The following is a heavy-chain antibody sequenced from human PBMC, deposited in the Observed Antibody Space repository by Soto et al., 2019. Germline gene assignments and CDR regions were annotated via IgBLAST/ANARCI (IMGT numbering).Heavy chain of an antibody. CDR1: GYTFTSYA. CDR2: INAGNGNT. CDR3: ARDSREVRGVISSSYYYYYYGMDV. Sequence: GASVKVSCKASGYTFTSYAMHWVRQAPGQRLEWMGWINAGNGNTKYSQKFQGRVTITRDTSASTAYMELSSLRSEDTAVYYCARDSREVRGVISSSYYYYYYGMDVWGQGTTVTVSS. D-gene: IGHD3-10*01. J-gene: IGHJ6*02. V-gene: IGHV1-3*01.